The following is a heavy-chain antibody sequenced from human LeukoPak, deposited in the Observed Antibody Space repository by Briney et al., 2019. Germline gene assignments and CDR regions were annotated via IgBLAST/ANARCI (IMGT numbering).Heavy chain of an antibody. D-gene: IGHD5-24*01. Sequence: AASVKVSCKASGYSFSTYTMNWVRQAPGQRLEWMGWIDAGNGNTKYSQKFQGRVTITRDTSASTAYMEMRSLRSEDTAVYYCAREIDRDDYNRFFDYWGQGTLVTVSS. CDR1: GYSFSTYT. CDR3: AREIDRDDYNRFFDY. V-gene: IGHV1-3*01. J-gene: IGHJ4*02. CDR2: IDAGNGNT.